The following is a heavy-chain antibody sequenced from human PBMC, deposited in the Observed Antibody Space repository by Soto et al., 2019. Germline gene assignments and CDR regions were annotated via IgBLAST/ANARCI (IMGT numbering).Heavy chain of an antibody. J-gene: IGHJ5*02. Sequence: QVQLQESGPGLVKPSGTLSLTCALSGASIITDNWWSWVRQPPGREREWSVEIYHSGNTNFNPSDKSRVTISVDTSKNQFSMTVSSVTAADTAIFDCARASASSKLRRVVITWGQGTLVTVSS. D-gene: IGHD3-10*01. CDR2: IYHSGNT. V-gene: IGHV4-4*02. CDR3: ARASASSKLRRVVIT. CDR1: GASIITDNW.